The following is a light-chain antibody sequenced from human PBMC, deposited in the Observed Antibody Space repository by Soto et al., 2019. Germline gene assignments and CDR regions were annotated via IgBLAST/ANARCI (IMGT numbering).Light chain of an antibody. CDR1: SSDVGGYNY. CDR3: NSYTRSSTLV. V-gene: IGLV2-14*01. J-gene: IGLJ2*01. CDR2: EVS. Sequence: QSALTQPASVSESPGQSITISCTGTSSDVGGYNYVSWYQQHPGKAPKLMIYEVSNRPSGVSNRFSGSKSGNTASLTISGLQAEDEAHYYCNSYTRSSTLVFGAGTKLTVL.